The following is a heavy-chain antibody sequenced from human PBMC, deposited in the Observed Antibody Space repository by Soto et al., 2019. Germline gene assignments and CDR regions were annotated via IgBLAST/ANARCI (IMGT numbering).Heavy chain of an antibody. Sequence: QQQPWGAGLLKPSETLSLNCTGYAGSFSNYYWNWIRQSPGKGLEWVGKIKHGGSSSYNPSLRSRVFISVDISNNQFSLTLSSVTAEDTAFYYCVRGGSSDWQVAFDIWGQGAMVPVSS. CDR3: VRGGSSDWQVAFDI. V-gene: IGHV4-34*01. CDR2: IKHGGSS. D-gene: IGHD6-19*01. J-gene: IGHJ3*02. CDR1: AGSFSNYY.